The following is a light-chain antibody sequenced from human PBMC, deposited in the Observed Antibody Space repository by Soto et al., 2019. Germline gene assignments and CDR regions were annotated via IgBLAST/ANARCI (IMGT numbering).Light chain of an antibody. CDR3: QQYNNWPPWT. CDR1: QSVSSN. CDR2: GAS. J-gene: IGKJ1*01. V-gene: IGKV3-15*01. Sequence: EIVMTQSPATLSVSPGERATLSCRASQSVSSNLAWYQQKPGQAPRLLIYGASTRATGIPARFSGSGSGTEFTPTISSLPSEDFAVYYCQQYNNWPPWTFGQGTKVESK.